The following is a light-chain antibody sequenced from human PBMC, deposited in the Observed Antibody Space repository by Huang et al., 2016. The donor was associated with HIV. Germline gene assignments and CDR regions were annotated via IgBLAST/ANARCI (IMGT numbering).Light chain of an antibody. CDR3: QQYNRFYT. Sequence: DIQMTQSPSTLSASVGDRVTITCRASQRVGNWLAWYQQKPGQAPKLLIYTASTLQKGVPSRFSGSGSETEFTLTINSLQPDDFATYYCQQYNRFYTFGQGTRLDIK. V-gene: IGKV1-5*03. CDR2: TAS. J-gene: IGKJ2*01. CDR1: QRVGNW.